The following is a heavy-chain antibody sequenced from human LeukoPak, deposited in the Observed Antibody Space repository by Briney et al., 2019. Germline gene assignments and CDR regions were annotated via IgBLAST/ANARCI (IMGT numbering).Heavy chain of an antibody. J-gene: IGHJ4*02. D-gene: IGHD2-2*01. CDR3: AGGGLVDEVRTVYFDY. CDR1: GGSFSGYY. Sequence: PSETLSLTCAVYGGSFSGYYWSWIRQPPGKGLEWIGEINHSGSTNYNPSLKSRVTISVDTSKNQFSLKLSSVTAADTAVYYCAGGGLVDEVRTVYFDYWGQGALVTVSS. CDR2: INHSGST. V-gene: IGHV4-34*01.